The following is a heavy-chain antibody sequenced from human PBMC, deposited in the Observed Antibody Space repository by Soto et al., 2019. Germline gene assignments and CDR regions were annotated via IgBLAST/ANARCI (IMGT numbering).Heavy chain of an antibody. CDR2: IIPIFGTA. CDR3: ARAGSVIVVVPAAFVY. Sequence: SVKVSCKASGGTFSSYAVSWVRQAPGQGLEWMGGIIPIFGTANYAQKFQGRVTITADESTSTAYMELSSLRSEDTAVYYCARAGSVIVVVPAAFVYWGQGTLVTVSS. J-gene: IGHJ4*02. D-gene: IGHD2-2*01. V-gene: IGHV1-69*13. CDR1: GGTFSSYA.